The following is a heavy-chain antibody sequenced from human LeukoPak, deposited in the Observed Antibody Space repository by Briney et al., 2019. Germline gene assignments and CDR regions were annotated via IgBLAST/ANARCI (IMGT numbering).Heavy chain of an antibody. V-gene: IGHV1-2*04. CDR1: GYTFTGYY. Sequence: GASVKVSCKASGYTFTGYYMHWVRQAPGQGLEWMGWINPNSGGTNYAQKFQGWVTMTRDTSISTAYMELSRLRSDDTAVYYCARSGIAAAGTDWFDPWGQGTLVTVSS. CDR3: ARSGIAAAGTDWFDP. J-gene: IGHJ5*02. CDR2: INPNSGGT. D-gene: IGHD6-13*01.